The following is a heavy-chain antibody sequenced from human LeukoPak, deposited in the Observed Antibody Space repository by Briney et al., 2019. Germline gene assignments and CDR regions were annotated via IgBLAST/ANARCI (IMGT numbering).Heavy chain of an antibody. CDR2: IIPILGIA. CDR3: ARVGVVPAATYYYYGMDV. V-gene: IGHV1-69*04. CDR1: GGTFSSYA. D-gene: IGHD2-2*01. Sequence: ASVKVSCKASGGTFSSYAISWVRQAPGQGLEWMGRIIPILGIANYAQKFQGRVTITADKSTSTAYMELSSLRSEDTAVYYCARVGVVPAATYYYYGMDVWGQGTTVTVSS. J-gene: IGHJ6*02.